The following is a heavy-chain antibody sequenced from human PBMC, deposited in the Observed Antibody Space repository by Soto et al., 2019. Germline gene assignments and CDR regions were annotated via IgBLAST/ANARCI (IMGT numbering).Heavy chain of an antibody. Sequence: PGGSLRLSCSASGFTFSSYAMHWVRQAPGKGLEYVSAISSNGGSTYYADSVKGRFTISRDNSKNTLYLQMSSLRAEDTAVYYCVKCGGSYFFWGWFDXWGQGTLVTVSS. CDR1: GFTFSSYA. J-gene: IGHJ5*02. V-gene: IGHV3-64D*08. CDR2: ISSNGGST. CDR3: VKCGGSYFFWGWFDX. D-gene: IGHD1-26*01.